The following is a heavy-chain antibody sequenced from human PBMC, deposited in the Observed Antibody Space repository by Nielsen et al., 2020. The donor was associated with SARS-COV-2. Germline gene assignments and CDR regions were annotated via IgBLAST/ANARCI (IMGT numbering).Heavy chain of an antibody. D-gene: IGHD6-6*01. J-gene: IGHJ5*02. CDR3: ARCGMYSSSSRFDP. Sequence: SETLSLTCTVSGGSISSSNYYWTWIRQHPGKGLEWIGHIYHSGSTFYNPSLKSRVNISVDTSKNQFSLKLTSATAADTAVYYCARCGMYSSSSRFDPWGQGTPVTVSS. V-gene: IGHV4-31*03. CDR2: IYHSGST. CDR1: GGSISSSNYY.